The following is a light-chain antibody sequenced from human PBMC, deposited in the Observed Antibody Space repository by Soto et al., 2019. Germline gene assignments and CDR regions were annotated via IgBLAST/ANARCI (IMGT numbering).Light chain of an antibody. V-gene: IGKV3-15*01. CDR2: GAS. CDR3: QQYNNWPRT. CDR1: QSLSTN. J-gene: IGKJ1*01. Sequence: EIVMTQSPATLSVSPGERATFSCRASQSLSTNLAWYQQKPGQAPRLLIYGASTRATGIPTRFSGSGSGTEFTLTSSSLQSEDFSLYFCQQYNNWPRTLCQGTKVEIK.